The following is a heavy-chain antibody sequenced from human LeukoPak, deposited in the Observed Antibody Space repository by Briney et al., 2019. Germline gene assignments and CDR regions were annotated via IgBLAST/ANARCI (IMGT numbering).Heavy chain of an antibody. CDR2: ISPSGGIT. D-gene: IGHD5-24*01. CDR3: VKAYRTGRWLPLDY. V-gene: IGHV3-23*01. J-gene: IGHJ4*02. Sequence: GGSLRLSCAASGFTFSSHGMNWVRQAPGKGLEWVSGISPSGGITYYTDSVKGRFTISRDNAKNSLYVQMNSLRAEDTALYFCVKAYRTGRWLPLDYWGQGTLVTVSS. CDR1: GFTFSSHG.